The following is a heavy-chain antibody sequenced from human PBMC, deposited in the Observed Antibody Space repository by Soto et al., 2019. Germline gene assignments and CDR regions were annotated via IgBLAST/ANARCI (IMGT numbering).Heavy chain of an antibody. CDR2: ISCYSDYT. CDR1: GYTFSDHA. J-gene: IGHJ6*02. CDR3: AXXXXXXXXALGYNVYALDV. Sequence: QVQLVQSGPEVKKSGASVKVSCKASGYTFSDHAISWVRQAPGQGLEWMGWISCYSDYTNYAQKFQDRVSMTTDTSTSTVHMELRNLKSDDTAVYYCAXXXXXXXXALGYNVYALDVWGQGTTVTVS. V-gene: IGHV1-18*01. D-gene: IGHD1-20*01.